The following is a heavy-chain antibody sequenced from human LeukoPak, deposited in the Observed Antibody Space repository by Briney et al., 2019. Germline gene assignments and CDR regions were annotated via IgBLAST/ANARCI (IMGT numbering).Heavy chain of an antibody. CDR1: GFTVSGNY. V-gene: IGHV3-66*01. J-gene: IGHJ4*02. Sequence: GGSLRLSCAASGFTVSGNYMSWVRQAPGKGLEWVSVIYSGGSTYYADSVKGRFTISRDNSKNTLYLQMNSLRAEDTAVYYCARTDYSGSYYLDYWGQGTLVTVSS. CDR2: IYSGGST. CDR3: ARTDYSGSYYLDY. D-gene: IGHD1-26*01.